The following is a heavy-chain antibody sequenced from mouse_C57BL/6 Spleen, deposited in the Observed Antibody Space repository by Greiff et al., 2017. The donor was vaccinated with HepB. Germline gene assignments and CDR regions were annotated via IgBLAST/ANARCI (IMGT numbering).Heavy chain of an antibody. D-gene: IGHD1-1*01. CDR1: GYTFTDYE. Sequence: QVQLQQSGAELVRPGASVTLSCKASGYTFTDYEMHWVKQTPVHGLEWIGAIDPETGGTAYNQKFKGKAILTADKSSSTAYMELRSLTSEDSAVYYCTTVVATRYWYFDVWGTGTTVTVSS. J-gene: IGHJ1*03. CDR3: TTVVATRYWYFDV. V-gene: IGHV1-15*01. CDR2: IDPETGGT.